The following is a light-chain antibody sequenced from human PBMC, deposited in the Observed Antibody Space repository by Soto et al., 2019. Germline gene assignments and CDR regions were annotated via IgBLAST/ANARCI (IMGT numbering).Light chain of an antibody. CDR2: LEGSGSY. CDR1: SGHSSYI. J-gene: IGLJ3*02. CDR3: ETWDFNTRV. Sequence: QSVLTQSSSASASLGSSVKLTCTLSSGHSSYIIAWHQQQPRKAPRYLMKLEGSGSYNKGSEVPDRFSGSSSGADRYLTISNLLFEDEADYYCETWDFNTRVFGGGTKLTVL. V-gene: IGLV4-60*02.